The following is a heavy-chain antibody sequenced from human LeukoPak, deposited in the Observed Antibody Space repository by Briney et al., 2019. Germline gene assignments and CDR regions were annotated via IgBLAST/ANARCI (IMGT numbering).Heavy chain of an antibody. D-gene: IGHD5-12*01. CDR1: GFTFSSYG. CDR2: IWYDGSNK. J-gene: IGHJ4*02. Sequence: PGRSLRLSCAASGFTFSSYGMHWVRQAPGKGLEWVAVIWYDGSNKYYADSVKGRFTISRDNSKNTLYLQMNSLRAEDTAVYYCARHESIVATIISPYFDYWGQGTLVTVSS. V-gene: IGHV3-30*19. CDR3: ARHESIVATIISPYFDY.